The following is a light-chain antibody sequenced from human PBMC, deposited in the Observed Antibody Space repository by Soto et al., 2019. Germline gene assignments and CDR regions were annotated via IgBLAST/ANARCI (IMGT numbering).Light chain of an antibody. Sequence: QSALTQPASVSGSPGQSITISCTGTTSDVGGYNYVSWYQQHPGKAPKLMIYDVSNRPSGVSNRFSGFKSGNTASLTISGLQAKGEADYYCISYTSRSTLVVFGGGTKVTVL. V-gene: IGLV2-14*01. CDR3: ISYTSRSTLVV. J-gene: IGLJ2*01. CDR2: DVS. CDR1: TSDVGGYNY.